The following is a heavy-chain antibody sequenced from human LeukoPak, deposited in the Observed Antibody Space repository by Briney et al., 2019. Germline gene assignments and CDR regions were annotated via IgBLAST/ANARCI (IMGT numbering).Heavy chain of an antibody. CDR1: GGSFTTYY. V-gene: IGHV4-4*07. D-gene: IGHD6-19*01. CDR2: IDSSGTT. J-gene: IGHJ4*02. CDR3: ARKKGYSSGWYDRWYYFDY. Sequence: PSETLSLTCTVSGGSFTTYYWSWIRQPAGRGLEWIGHIDSSGTTNYNPSLKSRVTISVDTSKNQFSLKLSSVTAADTAVYYCARKKGYSSGWYDRWYYFDYWGQGTLVTVSS.